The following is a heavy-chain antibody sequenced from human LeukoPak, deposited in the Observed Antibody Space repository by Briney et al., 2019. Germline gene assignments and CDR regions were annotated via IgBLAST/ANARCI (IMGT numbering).Heavy chain of an antibody. V-gene: IGHV3-74*01. J-gene: IGHJ4*02. CDR3: TRVSTTDDY. CDR1: GFTFSSYW. D-gene: IGHD2/OR15-2a*01. CDR2: INSDGRSA. Sequence: GGSLRLSCAASGFTFSSYWMHWVRQAPGKGLVWVSRINSDGRSAVYADSVKGRFTTSRDNAKNTLYLQMDSLRAEDTAVYYCTRVSTTDDYWGQGTLVTVSS.